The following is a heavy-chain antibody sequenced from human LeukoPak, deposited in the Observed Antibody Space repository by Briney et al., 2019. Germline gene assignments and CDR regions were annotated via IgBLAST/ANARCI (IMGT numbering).Heavy chain of an antibody. D-gene: IGHD4-17*01. V-gene: IGHV4-34*01. CDR1: GGSFSGYY. Sequence: PSETLSLTCAVYGGSFSGYYWSWIRQPPGKGLEWIGEINHSGSTNYNPSLKSRVTISVDTSKNQFSLKLSSVTAADTAVYYCARCDTATVHDAFDIWGQGTMVTVSS. CDR2: INHSGST. CDR3: ARCDTATVHDAFDI. J-gene: IGHJ3*02.